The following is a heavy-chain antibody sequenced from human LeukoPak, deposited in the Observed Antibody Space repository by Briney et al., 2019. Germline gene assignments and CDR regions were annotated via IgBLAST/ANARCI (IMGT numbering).Heavy chain of an antibody. J-gene: IGHJ6*03. Sequence: PGGSLRLSCAASGFTFSSYAMSWVRQAPGKGLEWVSAISGSGDSTYYADSVKGRFTISRDNSKNTLYLQMNSLRAEDTAVYYCARYSSSPGPPFQTTRRNYYYYYMDVWGKGTTVTVSS. CDR1: GFTFSSYA. D-gene: IGHD6-13*01. CDR2: ISGSGDST. CDR3: ARYSSSPGPPFQTTRRNYYYYYMDV. V-gene: IGHV3-23*01.